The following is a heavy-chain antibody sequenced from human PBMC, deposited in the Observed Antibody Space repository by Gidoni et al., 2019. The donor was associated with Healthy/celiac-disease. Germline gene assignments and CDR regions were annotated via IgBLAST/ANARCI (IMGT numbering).Heavy chain of an antibody. J-gene: IGHJ6*02. CDR2: INPNSGGT. Sequence: QVQLVQSGAAVKKPGASVKVSCKASGYTFTGYYMHWVRQAPGQGLEWMGWINPNSGGTNYAQKFQGRVTMTRDTSISTAYMELSRLRSDDTAVYYCAREKGIAVAGTMYGMDVWGQGTTVTVSS. CDR3: AREKGIAVAGTMYGMDV. V-gene: IGHV1-2*02. CDR1: GYTFTGYY. D-gene: IGHD6-19*01.